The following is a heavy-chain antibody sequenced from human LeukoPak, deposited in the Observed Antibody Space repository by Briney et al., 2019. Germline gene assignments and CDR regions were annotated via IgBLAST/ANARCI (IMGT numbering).Heavy chain of an antibody. CDR1: GFAFGKYA. CDR2: ISDDGRS. J-gene: IGHJ4*02. Sequence: GGSLRLSCAASGFAFGKYAMHWVRQAPGKGLEWVTIISDDGRSNYADSVEGRFTISRDNSKNTLYLRMSSLRAEDTAVYYCASTSGYDFWDMGYWGQGTLVTVSS. CDR3: ASTSGYDFWDMGY. D-gene: IGHD5-12*01. V-gene: IGHV3-30*04.